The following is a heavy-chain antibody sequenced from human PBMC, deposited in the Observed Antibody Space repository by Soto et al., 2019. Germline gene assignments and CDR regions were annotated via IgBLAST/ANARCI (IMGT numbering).Heavy chain of an antibody. CDR3: AKDGLRRVGRLWFGELVWYYFDY. Sequence: QVQLVESGGGVVQPGRSLRLSCATSGFTFSAYGMHWVRQAPGKGLEWVAVISYDGTNKYYADSVKGRFTISRDNSKDTLYLEMNSLRADDTAMYYCAKDGLRRVGRLWFGELVWYYFDYWGQGTLVTVSS. CDR1: GFTFSAYG. CDR2: ISYDGTNK. V-gene: IGHV3-30*18. J-gene: IGHJ4*02. D-gene: IGHD3-10*01.